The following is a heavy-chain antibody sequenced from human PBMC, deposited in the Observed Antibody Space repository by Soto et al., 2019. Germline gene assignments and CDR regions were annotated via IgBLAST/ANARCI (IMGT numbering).Heavy chain of an antibody. D-gene: IGHD3-16*01. CDR3: ARLGRGGGYYYYGMDV. V-gene: IGHV3-9*01. J-gene: IGHJ6*02. Sequence: EVQLVESGGGLVQPGRSLRLSCAASGFTFDDYAMHWVRQAPGKGLEWVSGISWNSGSIGYADSVKGRFTISRDNAKNSLDLQMNSLRAEGTALYYCARLGRGGGYYYYGMDVWGQGTTVTVSS. CDR1: GFTFDDYA. CDR2: ISWNSGSI.